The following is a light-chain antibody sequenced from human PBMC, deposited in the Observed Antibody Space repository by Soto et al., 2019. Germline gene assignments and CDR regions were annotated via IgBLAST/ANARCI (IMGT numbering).Light chain of an antibody. CDR2: AAS. J-gene: IGKJ2*01. V-gene: IGKV1-39*01. CDR1: QRISNF. CDR3: QQRYTTPYT. Sequence: DIQMTQSPSSLSASVGDRVTITCRASQRISNFLNWYQQKPGKAPELLIYAASSLHSGVPSRFSGSGSGTNFTLTISSLQPEDFATYSCQQRYTTPYTFGQGTKLEIK.